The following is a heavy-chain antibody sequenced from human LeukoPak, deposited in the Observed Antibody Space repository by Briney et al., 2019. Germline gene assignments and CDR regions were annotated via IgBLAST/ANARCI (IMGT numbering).Heavy chain of an antibody. Sequence: SETLSLTCTVSGGSISSSSYYWGWIRQPPGKGLEWIGSIYYSGSTYYNPSLKSRVTISVDTSKNQFSLKLSSVTAADTAVYYCARLSPIAVAGNYYFDYWGQGTLVTVSS. J-gene: IGHJ4*02. CDR3: ARLSPIAVAGNYYFDY. CDR1: GGSISSSSYY. V-gene: IGHV4-39*01. CDR2: IYYSGST. D-gene: IGHD6-19*01.